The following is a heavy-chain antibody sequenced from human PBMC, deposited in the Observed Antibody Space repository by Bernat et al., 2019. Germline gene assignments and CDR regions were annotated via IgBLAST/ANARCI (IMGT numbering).Heavy chain of an antibody. CDR3: ARDTSTSAPYMDV. CDR1: GFTFSDYY. J-gene: IGHJ6*03. V-gene: IGHV3-11*05. CDR2: ISSSSSYT. Sequence: QVQLVESGGGLVKPGGSLRLSCAASGFTFSDYYMSWIRQAPGKGLEWVSYISSSSSYTNYADSVKGRFTISRDNAKNSLYLQMNSLRAEDTAVYYCARDTSTSAPYMDVWGKGTTVTVSS.